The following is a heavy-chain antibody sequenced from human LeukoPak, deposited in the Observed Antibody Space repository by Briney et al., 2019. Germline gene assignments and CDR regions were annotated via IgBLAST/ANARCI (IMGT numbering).Heavy chain of an antibody. Sequence: ASVKVSCKASGYTFTSYGISWVRQAPGQGLEWMGWISAYNGNTNYAQKLQGRVTMTTDTSTSTAYMELRSLRSDDTAVYYCARDLPHPPPLHYFDYWGQGTLVTVSS. CDR2: ISAYNGNT. J-gene: IGHJ4*02. V-gene: IGHV1-18*01. CDR1: GYTFTSYG. CDR3: ARDLPHPPPLHYFDY.